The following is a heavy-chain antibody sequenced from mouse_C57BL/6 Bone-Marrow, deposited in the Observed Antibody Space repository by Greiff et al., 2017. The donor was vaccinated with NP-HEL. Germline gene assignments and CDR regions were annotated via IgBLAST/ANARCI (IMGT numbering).Heavy chain of an antibody. V-gene: IGHV5-16*01. J-gene: IGHJ4*01. CDR2: INYDGSST. D-gene: IGHD2-4*01. CDR3: AREGGLRRRTYAMDY. Sequence: EVKLVESEGGLVQPGSSMKLSCTASGFTFSDYYMAWVHQVPEKGLEWVANINYDGSSTYYLDSLKSRFIISRDNAKNILYLQMSSLKSEDTATYYCAREGGLRRRTYAMDYWGQGTSVTVSS. CDR1: GFTFSDYY.